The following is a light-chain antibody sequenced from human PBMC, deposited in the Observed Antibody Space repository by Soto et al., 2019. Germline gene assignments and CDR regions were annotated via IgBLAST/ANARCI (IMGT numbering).Light chain of an antibody. CDR1: ESVSRN. V-gene: IGKV3-15*01. J-gene: IGKJ4*01. CDR2: DTS. CDR3: QPYNNWPLT. Sequence: EEVMTQSPAALSVSPGERATLSCRASESVSRNLAWYQQKPGQAPRLLIYDTSTRATGVPTRFSGSRSGAEFTLTINSLQSEDFAVYYCQPYNNWPLTFGGGSMVAIK.